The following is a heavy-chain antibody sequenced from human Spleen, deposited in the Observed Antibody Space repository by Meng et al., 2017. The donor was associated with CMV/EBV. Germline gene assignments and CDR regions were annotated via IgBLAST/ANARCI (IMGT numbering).Heavy chain of an antibody. CDR2: ISYSGST. J-gene: IGHJ4*02. D-gene: IGHD1-26*01. V-gene: IGHV4-61*01. CDR3: ARQWAGSSFDY. Sequence: SVSGGSVNRPNYYWSWIRQSPGKGLEGIGYISYSGSTTYNPSLNSRVTIAMDKSKNQFSLNLFSLTPADSALYYCARQWAGSSFDYWGQGALVTVSS. CDR1: GGSVNRPNYY.